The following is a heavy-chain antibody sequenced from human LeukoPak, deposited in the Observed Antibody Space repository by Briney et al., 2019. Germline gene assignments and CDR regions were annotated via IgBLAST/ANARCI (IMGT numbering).Heavy chain of an antibody. D-gene: IGHD6-13*01. J-gene: IGHJ5*02. CDR2: INHSGST. V-gene: IGHV4-38-2*01. CDR3: ARCGGRLYSSSWYWGVWFDP. Sequence: SETLSLTCAVSGYSISSGYYWGWIRQPPGKGLEWIGEINHSGSTNYNPSLKSRVTISVDTSKNQFFLKLSSVTAADTAVYYCARCGGRLYSSSWYWGVWFDPWGQGTLVTVSS. CDR1: GYSISSGYY.